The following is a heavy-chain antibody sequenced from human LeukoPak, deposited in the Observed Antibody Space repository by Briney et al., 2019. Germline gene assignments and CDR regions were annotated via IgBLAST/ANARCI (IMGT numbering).Heavy chain of an antibody. CDR2: ISSSSSYI. V-gene: IGHV3-21*01. CDR3: ARLTLIAVAGGMLDY. Sequence: GGSLRLSCAASGFTFSSYSMNWVRQAPGKGLEWVSSISSSSSYIYYADSVKGRFTTSRDNAKNSLYLQMNSLRAEDAAVYYCARLTLIAVAGGMLDYWGQGTLVTVSS. J-gene: IGHJ4*02. D-gene: IGHD6-19*01. CDR1: GFTFSSYS.